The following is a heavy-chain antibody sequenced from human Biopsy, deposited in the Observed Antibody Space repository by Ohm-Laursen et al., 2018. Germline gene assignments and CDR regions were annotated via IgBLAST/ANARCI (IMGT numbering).Heavy chain of an antibody. CDR3: TLEGAGFDN. Sequence: SLRLSCTASGSTFSASAVHWVRQASGKGLEWVGRIRSKAKSYATAYAASVTGRFTISRDDSKNTTYLQMNSLKTEDTAVYYCTLEGAGFDNWGQGTLVTVSS. CDR2: IRSKAKSYAT. J-gene: IGHJ4*02. D-gene: IGHD3-10*01. CDR1: GSTFSASA. V-gene: IGHV3-73*01.